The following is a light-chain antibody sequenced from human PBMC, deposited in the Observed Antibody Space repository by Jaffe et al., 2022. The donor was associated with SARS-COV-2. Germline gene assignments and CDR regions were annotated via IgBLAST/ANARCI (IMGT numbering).Light chain of an antibody. Sequence: EIVLTQSPGTLSLSPGERATLSCRASQSVSSSYLAWYQQKPGQAPRLLIYGASSRATGIPDRFSGSGSGTDFTLTISRLEPEDFAVYYCQQSGFTFGGGTKVEIK. J-gene: IGKJ4*01. V-gene: IGKV3-20*01. CDR3: QQSGFT. CDR1: QSVSSSY. CDR2: GAS.